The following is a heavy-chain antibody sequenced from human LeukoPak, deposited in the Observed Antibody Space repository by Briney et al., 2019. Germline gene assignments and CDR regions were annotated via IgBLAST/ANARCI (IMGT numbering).Heavy chain of an antibody. D-gene: IGHD3-9*01. V-gene: IGHV3-30*18. CDR3: AKVYFDILTGYYRGPNFDY. CDR2: ISYDGSIK. CDR1: GFTFKNYG. Sequence: GGSLRLSCAASGFTFKNYGMHWVRQAPGKGLEWVAVISYDGSIKYYADSVKGRFTISRDNSKKTLYLQMDTLRAEDSAVYYCAKVYFDILTGYYRGPNFDYWGQGTLVTVSS. J-gene: IGHJ4*02.